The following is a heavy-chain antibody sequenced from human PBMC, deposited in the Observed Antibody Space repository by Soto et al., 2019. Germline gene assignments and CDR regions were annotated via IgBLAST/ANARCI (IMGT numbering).Heavy chain of an antibody. Sequence: QITLKESGPTLVKPTQTLTLTCTFSGFSLSTSGVGVGWIRQPPGKALEWLALIYWDDDKRYSPSLKSRLAIMKDASKNQVVLTMTNMDPVDTATYFCARDGSGWYGFDYWGQGTLVTVSS. CDR3: ARDGSGWYGFDY. CDR2: IYWDDDK. D-gene: IGHD6-19*01. V-gene: IGHV2-5*02. CDR1: GFSLSTSGVG. J-gene: IGHJ4*02.